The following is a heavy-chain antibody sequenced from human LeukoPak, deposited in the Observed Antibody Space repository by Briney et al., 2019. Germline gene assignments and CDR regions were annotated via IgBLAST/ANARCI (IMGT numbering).Heavy chain of an antibody. V-gene: IGHV3-11*01. CDR1: GFTFSDYY. D-gene: IGHD3-10*01. J-gene: IGHJ4*02. CDR3: ATEPAGQYGSGTYFPDY. Sequence: GGSLRLSCVASGFTFSDYYMRWIRQAPGKGLEWVSYISSSGAVIYYADSVKGRFTISRDNAKNSLYLQMNSLRADDTAVYYCATEPAGQYGSGTYFPDYWGQGTMVTVS. CDR2: ISSSGAVI.